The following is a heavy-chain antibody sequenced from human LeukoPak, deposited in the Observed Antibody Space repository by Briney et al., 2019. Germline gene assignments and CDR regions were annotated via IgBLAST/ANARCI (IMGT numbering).Heavy chain of an antibody. V-gene: IGHV4-59*01. CDR3: ARVTESYGSGRRHNYYYYYMDV. CDR1: GFTFSSYE. D-gene: IGHD3-10*01. CDR2: IYYSGST. J-gene: IGHJ6*03. Sequence: GSLRLSCAASGFTFSSYEMNWVRQAPGKGLEWIGYIYYSGSTNYNPSLKSRVTISVDTSKNQFSLKLSSVTAADTAVYYCARVTESYGSGRRHNYYYYYMDVWGKGTTVTISS.